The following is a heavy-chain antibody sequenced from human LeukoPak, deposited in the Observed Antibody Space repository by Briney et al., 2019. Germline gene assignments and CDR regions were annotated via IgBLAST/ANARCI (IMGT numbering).Heavy chain of an antibody. J-gene: IGHJ4*02. CDR3: ARGGAAAEGYFDY. Sequence: ASVKVSCTASGGTFSSYAISWVRQAPGQGLEWMGGIIPIFGTANYAQKFQGRVTITTDESTSIAYMELSSLRSEDTAVYYCARGGAAAEGYFDYWGQGTLVTVSS. V-gene: IGHV1-69*05. D-gene: IGHD6-13*01. CDR2: IIPIFGTA. CDR1: GGTFSSYA.